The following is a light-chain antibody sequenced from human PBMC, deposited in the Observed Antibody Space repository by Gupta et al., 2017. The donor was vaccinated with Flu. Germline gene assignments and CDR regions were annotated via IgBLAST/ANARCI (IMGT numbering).Light chain of an antibody. CDR3: QQSDSNPLLT. V-gene: IGKV1-39*01. CDR1: QSIRNY. CDR2: AAS. J-gene: IGKJ1*01. Sequence: SSLSAAVGDRVTITCRASQSIRNYLNWYKQKPEGGPKLLVYAASSLQSGVPSRFSGSGYGTDFTLTISSRQPEDCAAYFFQQSDSNPLLTFGHGTKVDIK.